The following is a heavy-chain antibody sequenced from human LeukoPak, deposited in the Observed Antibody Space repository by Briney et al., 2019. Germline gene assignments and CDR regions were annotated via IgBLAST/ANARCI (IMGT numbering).Heavy chain of an antibody. CDR1: GFTFSTYA. CDR2: ISYDGRNK. V-gene: IGHV3-30*09. Sequence: GGSLRLSCAASGFTFSTYAMHWARQAPGKGLEWVAVISYDGRNKYCADSVKGRFAITRGNSNNMLYLQMNSLRAEDTAVYYCARGLIREGYYFDYWGQGTLVTVSS. CDR3: ARGLIREGYYFDY. D-gene: IGHD2-21*01. J-gene: IGHJ4*02.